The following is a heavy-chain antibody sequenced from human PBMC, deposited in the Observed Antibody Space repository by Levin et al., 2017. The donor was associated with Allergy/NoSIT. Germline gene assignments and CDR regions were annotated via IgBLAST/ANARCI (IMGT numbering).Heavy chain of an antibody. D-gene: IGHD4-17*01. CDR1: GYTFTSYG. J-gene: IGHJ3*02. V-gene: IGHV1-18*01. Sequence: GESLKISCKASGYTFTSYGISWVRQAPGQGLEWMGWISAYNGNTNYAQKLQGRVTMTTDTSTSTAYMELRSLRSDDTAVYYCARSNRNDYGDSYGFDIWGQGTMVTVSS. CDR3: ARSNRNDYGDSYGFDI. CDR2: ISAYNGNT.